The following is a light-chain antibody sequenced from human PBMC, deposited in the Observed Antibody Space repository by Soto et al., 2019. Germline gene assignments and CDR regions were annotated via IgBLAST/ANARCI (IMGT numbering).Light chain of an antibody. CDR2: DAS. V-gene: IGKV3-11*01. Sequence: EIVLTHSLATLSLSRAERDTLXVRASQSVSSYLAWYQQKPGQAPRLLIYDASNRATGIPARFSGSGSGTDFTLTISSLEPEDFAVYYCQQYNNWPRTFGQGAKV. J-gene: IGKJ1*01. CDR1: QSVSSY. CDR3: QQYNNWPRT.